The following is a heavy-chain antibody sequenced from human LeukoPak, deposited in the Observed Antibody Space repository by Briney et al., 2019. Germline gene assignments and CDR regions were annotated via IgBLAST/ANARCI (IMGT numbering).Heavy chain of an antibody. CDR2: IYTSGST. CDR1: GGSISSYC. J-gene: IGHJ6*03. Sequence: PSETLSLTCTVSGGSISSYCWSWIRQPPGKGLEWIGYIYTSGSTNYNPSLKSRVTISVDTSKNQFSLKLSSVTAADTAVYYCARLGAEAVARWEYYYYMDVWGKGTTVTVSS. CDR3: ARLGAEAVARWEYYYYMDV. V-gene: IGHV4-4*09. D-gene: IGHD6-19*01.